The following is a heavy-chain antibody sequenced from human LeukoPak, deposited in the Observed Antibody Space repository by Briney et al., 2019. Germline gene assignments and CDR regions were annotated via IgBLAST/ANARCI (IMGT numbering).Heavy chain of an antibody. CDR2: IYYSGST. Sequence: PSETLSLTCTVSGGSISSSSYYWGWIRQPPGKGLEWIGSIYYSGSTYYNPSLKSRVTISVDTSKNQLSLKLSSVTAADTAVYYCAKATVEWGDFDYWGQGTLVTVSS. J-gene: IGHJ4*02. CDR3: AKATVEWGDFDY. V-gene: IGHV4-39*07. CDR1: GGSISSSSYY. D-gene: IGHD4-23*01.